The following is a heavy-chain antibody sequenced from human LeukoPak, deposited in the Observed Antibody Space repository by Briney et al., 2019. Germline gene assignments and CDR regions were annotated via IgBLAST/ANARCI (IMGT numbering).Heavy chain of an antibody. Sequence: GGALRLSCAASGFTFNAYSMGWVRQAPGKGLEWVSIISRASESIFYADSVKGRFTISRDNAKNLLYLQMNGLRAEDTAAYYCMRGATDTTRWFDPWGQGTLVTVSS. CDR3: MRGATDTTRWFDP. D-gene: IGHD1-7*01. CDR2: ISRASESI. V-gene: IGHV3-21*01. J-gene: IGHJ5*02. CDR1: GFTFNAYS.